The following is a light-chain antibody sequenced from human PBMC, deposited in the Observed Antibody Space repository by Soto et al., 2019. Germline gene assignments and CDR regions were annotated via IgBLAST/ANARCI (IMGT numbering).Light chain of an antibody. J-gene: IGKJ1*01. Sequence: DIVMTQSPDSLAVSMGERATINCESSQSVLYSSNNKNCLAWYQQKPGQPPKLLIYWAYIRESGVPDRFSGGGSGTDFTLTISGLQAEDEAVYYCQQYCVRPWTFGQGTKVEIK. CDR1: QSVLYSSNNKNC. V-gene: IGKV4-1*01. CDR3: QQYCVRPWT. CDR2: WAY.